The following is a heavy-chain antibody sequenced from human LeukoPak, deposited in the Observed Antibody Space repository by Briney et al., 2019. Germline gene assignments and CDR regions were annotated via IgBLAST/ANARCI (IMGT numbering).Heavy chain of an antibody. V-gene: IGHV4-4*02. D-gene: IGHD4-17*01. J-gene: IGHJ4*02. Sequence: SGTLSLTCAVSGGSISSDNWWSWVRQPPGKGLEWIGEIYHSGSTSYNPSLKSRVTIEVDKSNNQFSLKPSSVTAADTALYYCACTTTVTTKLNYWGQGILVTVSS. CDR2: IYHSGST. CDR1: GGSISSDNW. CDR3: ACTTTVTTKLNY.